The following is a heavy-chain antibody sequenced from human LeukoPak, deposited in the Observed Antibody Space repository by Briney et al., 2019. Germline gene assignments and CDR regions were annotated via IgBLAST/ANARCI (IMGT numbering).Heavy chain of an antibody. V-gene: IGHV1-69*06. J-gene: IGHJ4*02. CDR3: ARDRVGYCSSTSCYHFDY. Sequence: GASVKVSSKASGGTFSSYAISWVRQAPGQGLEWMGGIIPIFGTANYAQNFQGRVTITADKYTSTAYMELSSLRCEDTAVYYCARDRVGYCSSTSCYHFDYWGQGTLVTVSS. CDR1: GGTFSSYA. CDR2: IIPIFGTA. D-gene: IGHD2-2*01.